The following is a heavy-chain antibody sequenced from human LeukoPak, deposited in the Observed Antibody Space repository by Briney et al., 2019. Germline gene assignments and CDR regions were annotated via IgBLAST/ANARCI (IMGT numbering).Heavy chain of an antibody. CDR1: GGSISSYY. CDR2: IYYSGST. J-gene: IGHJ6*02. CDR3: ARVPPGYSSSWSPGAYYGMDV. Sequence: SETLSLTCTVSGGSISSYYWSWIRQPPGKGLEWLGYIYYSGSTNYNPSLKSRVTISVDTSKNQFSLKLSSVTAADTAAYYCARVPPGYSSSWSPGAYYGMDVWGQGTTVTVSS. V-gene: IGHV4-59*01. D-gene: IGHD6-13*01.